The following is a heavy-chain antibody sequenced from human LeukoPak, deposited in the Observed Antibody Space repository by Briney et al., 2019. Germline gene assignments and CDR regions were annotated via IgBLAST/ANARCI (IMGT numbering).Heavy chain of an antibody. Sequence: RSETLSLTFSVYGGSFSGYFCTWVRQPPGKGRGWSEAINQCENTNYNPSLKSRVTISIDTSKNQFSLKLRSVTAADTALYYCARGGPPFSFDYWGQGTLVTVSS. CDR1: GGSFSGYF. CDR2: INQCENT. J-gene: IGHJ4*02. V-gene: IGHV4-34*01. CDR3: ARGGPPFSFDY.